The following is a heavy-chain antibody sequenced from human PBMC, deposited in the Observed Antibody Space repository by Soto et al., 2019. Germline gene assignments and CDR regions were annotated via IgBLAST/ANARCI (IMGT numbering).Heavy chain of an antibody. V-gene: IGHV1-69*13. CDR3: ARDLKQLDGMDV. Sequence: SVKVSCKASGGTFSSYAISWVRQAPGQGLEWMGGIIPIFGTANYAQKFQGRVTITADESTSTAYMELRSLRSEDTTVYYCARDLKQLDGMDVWGQGTTVTVSS. CDR2: IIPIFGTA. CDR1: GGTFSSYA. D-gene: IGHD6-13*01. J-gene: IGHJ6*02.